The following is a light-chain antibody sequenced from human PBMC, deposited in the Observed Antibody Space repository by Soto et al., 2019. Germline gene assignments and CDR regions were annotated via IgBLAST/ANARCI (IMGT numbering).Light chain of an antibody. CDR1: SSDVGSYNF. V-gene: IGLV2-14*01. Sequence: QSALTQPASVSGSPGQSITISCTGTSSDVGSYNFVSWYQQHPGKAPKLMIYDVSHRPSGVSNRFSGSKSGNTASLTISGLRAEDEADYYCSSYTSSSTLTVFGTGTQLTVL. CDR2: DVS. J-gene: IGLJ1*01. CDR3: SSYTSSSTLTV.